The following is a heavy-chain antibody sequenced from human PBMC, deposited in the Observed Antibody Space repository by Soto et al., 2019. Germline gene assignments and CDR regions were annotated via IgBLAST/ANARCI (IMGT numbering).Heavy chain of an antibody. CDR2: VSKSDYT. V-gene: IGHV3-21*01. J-gene: IGHJ4*02. Sequence: PGGSLRLSCAVSGFYFNNYGINWVRQAPGKGLEWVSSVSKSDYTSYSDSVKGRFTISRDNAKNSVSLQMNSLRPEDTAVYYCAREDSIIIPAVSDFWGQGTLVTVSS. CDR1: GFYFNNYG. D-gene: IGHD2-2*01. CDR3: AREDSIIIPAVSDF.